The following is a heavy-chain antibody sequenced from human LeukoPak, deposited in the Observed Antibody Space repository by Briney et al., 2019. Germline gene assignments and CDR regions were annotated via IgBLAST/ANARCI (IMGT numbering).Heavy chain of an antibody. V-gene: IGHV4-39*01. Sequence: SETLSLTCTVSGGSIRSSYYYWGWIRQPPGKGLEWIGSIYDSGSTYYNPSLKSRVTISVDTSKNQFSLKLNSVTAADTAVYYCARGRPYSGGYHLDCWGQGTLVTVSA. J-gene: IGHJ4*02. CDR2: IYDSGST. CDR3: ARGRPYSGGYHLDC. D-gene: IGHD1-26*01. CDR1: GGSIRSSYYY.